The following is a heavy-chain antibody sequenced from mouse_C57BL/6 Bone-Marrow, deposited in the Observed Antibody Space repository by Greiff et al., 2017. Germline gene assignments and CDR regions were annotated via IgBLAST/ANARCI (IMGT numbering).Heavy chain of an antibody. V-gene: IGHV5-4*01. CDR1: GFTFSSYA. Sequence: DVKLVESGGGLVKPGGSLKLSCAASGFTFSSYAMSWVRQTPEKRLEWVATISDGGSYTYYPDNVKGRFTISRDNAKNNLYLQMSHLKSEDTAMYYCARDRNYGNPLYFDYWGQGTTLTVSS. J-gene: IGHJ2*01. CDR2: ISDGGSYT. CDR3: ARDRNYGNPLYFDY. D-gene: IGHD2-1*01.